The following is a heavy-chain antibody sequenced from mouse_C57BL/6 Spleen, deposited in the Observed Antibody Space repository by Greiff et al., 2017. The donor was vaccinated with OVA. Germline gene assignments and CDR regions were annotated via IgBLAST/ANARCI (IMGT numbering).Heavy chain of an antibody. Sequence: QVQLQQSGAELVRPGASVKLSCKASGYTFTDYYINWVKQRPGQGLEWIARIYPGSGNTYYNEKFKGKATLTAEKSSSTAYMQRSSLTSEDSAVYFCARWGVSYYFDDWGQGTTLTVSS. J-gene: IGHJ2*01. D-gene: IGHD6-2*01. CDR1: GYTFTDYY. CDR3: ARWGVSYYFDD. V-gene: IGHV1-76*01. CDR2: IYPGSGNT.